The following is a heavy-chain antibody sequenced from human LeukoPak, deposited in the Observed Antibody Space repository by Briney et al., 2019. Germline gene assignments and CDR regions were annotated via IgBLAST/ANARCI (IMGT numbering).Heavy chain of an antibody. CDR1: GYTFTSYA. V-gene: IGHV1-3*01. CDR3: AREHGLWNDFSFDY. CDR2: INAGNGNT. D-gene: IGHD1-1*01. J-gene: IGHJ4*02. Sequence: GASVKVSCKASGYTFTSYAIQWVRQAPGQRLEWMGWINAGNGNTKYSRKFQGRVTITSDTSASTAYMELSSLKSEDTAMYYCAREHGLWNDFSFDYWGQGTLVTVPS.